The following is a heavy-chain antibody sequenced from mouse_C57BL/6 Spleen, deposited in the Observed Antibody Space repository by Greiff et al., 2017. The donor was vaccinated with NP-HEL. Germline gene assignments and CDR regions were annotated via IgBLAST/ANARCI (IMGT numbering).Heavy chain of an antibody. V-gene: IGHV1-80*01. CDR1: GYAFSSYW. J-gene: IGHJ2*01. Sequence: QVQLQQSGAELVKPGASVKISCKASGYAFSSYWMNWVKQRPGKGLEWIGQIYPGDGDTNYNGKFKGKATLTADKSSSTAYMQLSSLTSEDSAVYFCAPNYYGSRYFDYWGQGTTLTVSS. D-gene: IGHD1-1*01. CDR3: APNYYGSRYFDY. CDR2: IYPGDGDT.